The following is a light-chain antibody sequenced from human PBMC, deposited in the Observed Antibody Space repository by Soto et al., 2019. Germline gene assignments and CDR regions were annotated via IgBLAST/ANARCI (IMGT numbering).Light chain of an antibody. J-gene: IGLJ1*01. V-gene: IGLV2-14*01. CDR1: GSDIGAYNY. Sequence: QSVLTQPASVSGSPGQSITISCTGSGSDIGAYNYVPWYQQHPGKAPKLLIHGVTRRPSGVSSRFSASKSAYTASLTISGLQAEDEANYFCKSYAGSNTYVFGSGTKVTVL. CDR3: KSYAGSNTYV. CDR2: GVT.